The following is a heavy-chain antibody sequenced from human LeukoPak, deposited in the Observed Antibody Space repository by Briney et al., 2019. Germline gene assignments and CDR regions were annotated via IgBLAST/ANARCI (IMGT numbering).Heavy chain of an antibody. CDR3: AKDPDSSGYFENWFDP. V-gene: IGHV3-23*01. CDR1: GFTFSSYA. Sequence: GGSLRLSCAASGFTFSSYAMSWVRQAPGKGLEWVSAISGSGGSTYYADSVKGRFTISRDNSKNTLYLQMNSPRAEDTAVYYCAKDPDSSGYFENWFDPWGQGTLVTVSS. CDR2: ISGSGGST. D-gene: IGHD3-22*01. J-gene: IGHJ5*02.